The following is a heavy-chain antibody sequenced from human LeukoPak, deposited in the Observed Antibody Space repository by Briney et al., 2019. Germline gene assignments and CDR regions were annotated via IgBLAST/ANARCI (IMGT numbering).Heavy chain of an antibody. V-gene: IGHV1-2*02. D-gene: IGHD1-26*01. Sequence: ASVKVSCKASGYTFIGYYIHWVRQAPGQGLEWMGWINPNSGGTKYAQKFQGRVTVTRDTSISAAYMELSSLRSDDTAVYYCAREYPSLDVGIDYWGQGTLVTVSS. CDR1: GYTFIGYY. CDR2: INPNSGGT. CDR3: AREYPSLDVGIDY. J-gene: IGHJ4*02.